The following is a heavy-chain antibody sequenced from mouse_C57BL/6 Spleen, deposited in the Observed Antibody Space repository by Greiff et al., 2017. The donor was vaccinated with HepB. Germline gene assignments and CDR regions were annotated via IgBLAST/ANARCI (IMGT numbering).Heavy chain of an antibody. CDR1: GFTFSDYY. J-gene: IGHJ1*03. CDR2: INYDGSST. V-gene: IGHV5-16*01. CDR3: ARDRGTTVVEGWYFDV. Sequence: EVMLVESEGGLVQPGSSMKLSCTASGFTFSDYYMAWVRQVPEKGLEWVANINYDGSSTYYLDSLKSRFIISRDNAKNILYLQMSSLKSEDTATYYCARDRGTTVVEGWYFDVWGTGTTVTVSS. D-gene: IGHD1-1*01.